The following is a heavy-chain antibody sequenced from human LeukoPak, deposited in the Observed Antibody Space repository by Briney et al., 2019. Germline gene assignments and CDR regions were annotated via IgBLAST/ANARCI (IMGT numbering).Heavy chain of an antibody. CDR2: IKQDGSEK. D-gene: IGHD3-10*01. J-gene: IGHJ6*02. Sequence: GGSLRLSCAASGFTFSSYWMSWVRQAPGKGLEWVANIKQDGSEKYYVDSVKGRFTISRDNAKNSLYLQMNSLRAEDTAVYYCARSLAPTMVRGVISTKYYYYGMDVWGQRTTVTVSS. V-gene: IGHV3-7*01. CDR1: GFTFSSYW. CDR3: ARSLAPTMVRGVISTKYYYYGMDV.